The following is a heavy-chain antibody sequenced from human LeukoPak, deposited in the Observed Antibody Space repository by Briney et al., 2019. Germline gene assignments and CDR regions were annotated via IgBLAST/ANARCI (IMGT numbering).Heavy chain of an antibody. CDR1: GFTFSSYS. D-gene: IGHD3-10*01. J-gene: IGHJ4*02. CDR3: ARDRGSGSRQYDY. CDR2: ISSSSSYI. V-gene: IGHV3-21*01. Sequence: GGSLRLSCAASGFTFSSYSMNWVRQAPGKGLEWVSSISSSSSYIYYADSVKGRFTISRDNAKNSLYLQMNSLRAEDTAVYYCARDRGSGSRQYDYWGQGTLVTVSS.